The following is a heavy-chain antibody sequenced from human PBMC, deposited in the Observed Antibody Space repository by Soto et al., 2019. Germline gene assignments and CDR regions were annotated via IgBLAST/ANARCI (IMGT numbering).Heavy chain of an antibody. CDR3: ATAISSPFSNFDY. V-gene: IGHV3-7*01. Sequence: EVQLVQSGGDLVQPGGSLRLSCVASGFTFSTYWMTWVRQAPGMGLEWVAGIKEDASEELYVDSVMGRFSVSRDNAKNSLYLQLNSLIAEDPAVYYCATAISSPFSNFDYWGQGSVVTVSS. J-gene: IGHJ4*02. CDR2: IKEDASEE. CDR1: GFTFSTYW. D-gene: IGHD2-2*01.